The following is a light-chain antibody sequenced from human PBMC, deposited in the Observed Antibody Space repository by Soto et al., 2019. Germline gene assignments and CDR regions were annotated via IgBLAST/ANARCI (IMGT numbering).Light chain of an antibody. Sequence: EIVMTQSPATLSVSPGERATLSCRASQSVSSDYLAWYQQKPGQSPRLLVYGVSSRATGIPDRFSGSGSGTDFTLTISRLEPEDLAVYYCQQYGSSPMTFGQGTKVEIQ. CDR2: GVS. CDR3: QQYGSSPMT. V-gene: IGKV3-20*01. CDR1: QSVSSDY. J-gene: IGKJ1*01.